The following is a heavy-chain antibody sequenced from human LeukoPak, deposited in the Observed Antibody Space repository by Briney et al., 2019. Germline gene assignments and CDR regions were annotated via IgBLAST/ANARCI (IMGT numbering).Heavy chain of an antibody. V-gene: IGHV4-34*01. J-gene: IGHJ4*02. D-gene: IGHD3-10*01. CDR2: INHSGST. CDR3: VYGSGSYYPDFDY. Sequence: KPSETLSLTCAVYGGSFSGHYWSWIRQPPGKGLEWIGEINHSGSTNYNPSLKSRVTISVDTSKNQFSLKLSSVTAADTAVYYCVYGSGSYYPDFDYWGQGTLVTVSS. CDR1: GGSFSGHY.